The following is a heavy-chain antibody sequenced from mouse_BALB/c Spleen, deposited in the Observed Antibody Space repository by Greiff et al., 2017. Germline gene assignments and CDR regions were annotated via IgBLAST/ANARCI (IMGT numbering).Heavy chain of an antibody. CDR3: ARDMGGYYFDY. CDR2: IRNKANGYTT. J-gene: IGHJ2*01. Sequence: DVQLVESGGGLVQPGGSLRLSCATSGFTFTDYYMSWVRQPPGKALEWLGFIRNKANGYTTEYSASVKGRFTISRDNSQSILYLQMNTLRAEDSATYYCARDMGGYYFDYWGQGTTLTVSS. D-gene: IGHD1-1*02. V-gene: IGHV7-3*02. CDR1: GFTFTDYY.